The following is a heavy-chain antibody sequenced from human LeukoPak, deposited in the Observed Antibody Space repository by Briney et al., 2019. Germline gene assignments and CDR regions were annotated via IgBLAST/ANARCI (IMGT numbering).Heavy chain of an antibody. V-gene: IGHV4-34*01. J-gene: IGHJ4*02. CDR2: INHSGST. CDR3: ARGPRIAVAGRRFDY. D-gene: IGHD6-19*01. CDR1: GGSFSGYY. Sequence: SETLSLTCAVYGGSFSGYYWSWIRQPPGKGLEWIGEINHSGSTNYNPSLKGRVTISVDTSKNQFSLKLSSVTAADTAVYYCARGPRIAVAGRRFDYWGQGTLVTVSS.